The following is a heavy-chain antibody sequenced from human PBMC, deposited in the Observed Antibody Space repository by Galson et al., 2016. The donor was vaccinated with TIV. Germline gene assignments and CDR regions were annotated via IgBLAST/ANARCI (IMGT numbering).Heavy chain of an antibody. V-gene: IGHV3-20*04. CDR1: GFTFNEYG. J-gene: IGHJ3*01. Sequence: SLRLSCAASGFTFNEYGMNWVRQAPGKGLEWVSGVLWNGRSPGYADSVKGRFTIPRDNAKKSLFLQLNSLRAEDTAVYYCVRKNFGDAFDVWGRGTMVTVSS. CDR3: VRKNFGDAFDV. CDR2: VLWNGRSP. D-gene: IGHD3-16*01.